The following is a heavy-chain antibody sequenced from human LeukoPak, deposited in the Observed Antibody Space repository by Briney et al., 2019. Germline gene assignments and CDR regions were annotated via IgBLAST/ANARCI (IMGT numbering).Heavy chain of an antibody. D-gene: IGHD3-22*01. V-gene: IGHV4-59*01. CDR1: GGSISSYY. Sequence: SETLSLTCTVSGGSISSYYWSWIRQPPGKGLEWIAYIYYSGSTNYNPSLKSRVTISVDTSKNQLSLKLSSVTAADTAVYYCARVLDYDSSRSDAFDIWGQGTMFTVSS. CDR3: ARVLDYDSSRSDAFDI. CDR2: IYYSGST. J-gene: IGHJ3*02.